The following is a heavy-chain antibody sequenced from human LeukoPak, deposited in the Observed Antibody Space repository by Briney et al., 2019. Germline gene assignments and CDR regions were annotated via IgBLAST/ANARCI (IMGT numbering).Heavy chain of an antibody. D-gene: IGHD5-18*01. CDR3: ARGRGYSQSNWVDP. Sequence: GGSLRLSCAASGFTVTNNYMTWVRQAPGKGLEWVSAITGSGGRTYYADSVKGRFTISRDNSKNTLYLQMNSLRAEDTAVYYCARGRGYSQSNWVDPWGQGTMVTVSA. V-gene: IGHV3-53*01. CDR1: GFTVTNNY. CDR2: ITGSGGRT. J-gene: IGHJ5*02.